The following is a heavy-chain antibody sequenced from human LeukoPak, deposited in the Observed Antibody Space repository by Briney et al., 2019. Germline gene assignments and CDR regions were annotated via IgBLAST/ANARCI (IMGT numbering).Heavy chain of an antibody. J-gene: IGHJ6*03. CDR3: ARDTYYCSSTSCPYYYYYYMDV. D-gene: IGHD2-2*01. CDR2: IYYSGGA. V-gene: IGHV4-59*01. CDR1: GGSISSYY. Sequence: SETLSLTCTVSGGSISSYYWSWIRQPPGKGLEWIGSIYYSGGANYNPSLKSRVTISVDTSKNQFSLKLSSVTAADTAVYYCARDTYYCSSTSCPYYYYYYMDVWGKGTTVTVSS.